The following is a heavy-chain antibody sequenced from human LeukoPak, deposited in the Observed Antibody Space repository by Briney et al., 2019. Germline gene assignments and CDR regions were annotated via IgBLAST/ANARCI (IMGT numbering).Heavy chain of an antibody. Sequence: GGSLRLSCAASGFTFSSYAMHWVRQAPGKGLEWVAVISYDGSNKYYADSVKGRFTISRDNSKNTLYLQMNSLRAEDTAVYYCARDYSLGVRPHGAFDIWGQGTMVTVSS. CDR3: ARDYSLGVRPHGAFDI. D-gene: IGHD3-16*01. J-gene: IGHJ3*02. CDR1: GFTFSSYA. V-gene: IGHV3-30*04. CDR2: ISYDGSNK.